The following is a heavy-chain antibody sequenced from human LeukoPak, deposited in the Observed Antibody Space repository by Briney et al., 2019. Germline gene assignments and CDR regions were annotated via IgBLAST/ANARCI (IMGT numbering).Heavy chain of an antibody. CDR1: GFTVSDNH. D-gene: IGHD3-10*01. CDR3: AGAGGNSH. V-gene: IGHV3-66*01. J-gene: IGHJ4*02. Sequence: GGSLRLSCAASGFTVSDNHMTWVRQAPGKGLECVSVIFGGGDTHYADSVKGRFTISRDSSKHKVYLQMKSLRVDDTAVYYCAGAGGNSHLGQGTPVTVSS. CDR2: IFGGGDT.